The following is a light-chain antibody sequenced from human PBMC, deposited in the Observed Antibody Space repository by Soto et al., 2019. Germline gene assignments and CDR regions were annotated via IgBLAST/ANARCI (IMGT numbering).Light chain of an antibody. Sequence: DIQMTQSPSSLSASVGDRVTITCRASQGIRNYLAWYQQKPGKVPKLLIYSASTLQSGVPSRFSGSGSGTDFTLTISSLHPEDFATYYCQKYNRAPWTFGQGTKVEIK. CDR2: SAS. CDR3: QKYNRAPWT. J-gene: IGKJ1*01. CDR1: QGIRNY. V-gene: IGKV1-27*01.